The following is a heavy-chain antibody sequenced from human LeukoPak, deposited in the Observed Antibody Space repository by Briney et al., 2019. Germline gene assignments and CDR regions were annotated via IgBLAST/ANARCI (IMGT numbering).Heavy chain of an antibody. CDR2: IFYGGST. J-gene: IGHJ4*02. Sequence: SETLSLTCTVSGGSISSYYWSWIRQPPGKGLEWIGYIFYGGSTNYNPSLKSRVTISVDTSKNQFSLKLTSVTAADTAVYYCARGQQLADYWGRGTLVTVSS. CDR1: GGSISSYY. V-gene: IGHV4-59*01. CDR3: ARGQQLADY. D-gene: IGHD6-13*01.